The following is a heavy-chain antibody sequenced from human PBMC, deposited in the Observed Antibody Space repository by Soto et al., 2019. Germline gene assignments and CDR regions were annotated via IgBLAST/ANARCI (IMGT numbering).Heavy chain of an antibody. CDR2: ISYDGSHQ. CDR3: ARGTRYGDYGNGLDV. J-gene: IGHJ6*02. Sequence: QVQLVESVGGVVQPGRSLRLSCAASAFTFNKFAMHWVRQAPGKGLEWVAIISYDGSHQDSADSVKGRFTMSRDNSKNTVDLQMNNLRTEDTAVYYCARGTRYGDYGNGLDVWGQGTTVTVSS. D-gene: IGHD4-17*01. CDR1: AFTFNKFA. V-gene: IGHV3-30*08.